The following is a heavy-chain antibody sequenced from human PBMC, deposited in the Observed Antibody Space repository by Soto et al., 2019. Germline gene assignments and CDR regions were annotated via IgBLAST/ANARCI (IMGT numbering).Heavy chain of an antibody. J-gene: IGHJ4*02. CDR2: ISGSGGST. Sequence: PGGSLRLSCAASGFTFSSYAMGWVRQAPGKGLEWVSAISGSGGSTYYADSVKGRFTISRDNSKNTLYLQMNSLRAEDTTVYYCAKGRIAARPGEFDYRGQRTPVTVSS. CDR1: GFTFSSYA. CDR3: AKGRIAARPGEFDY. D-gene: IGHD6-6*01. V-gene: IGHV3-23*01.